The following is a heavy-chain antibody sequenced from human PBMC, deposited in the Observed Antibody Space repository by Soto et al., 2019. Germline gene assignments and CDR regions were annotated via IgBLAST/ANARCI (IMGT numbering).Heavy chain of an antibody. Sequence: SETLSLTCAVSGGSISSGGYSWSWIRQPPGKGLEWIGYIYHSGSTYYNPSLKSRVTISVDRSKNQFSLKLSSVTAADTAVYYCAGAPVVSNWFDPWGQGTLVTVSS. CDR1: GGSISSGGYS. V-gene: IGHV4-30-2*01. J-gene: IGHJ5*02. CDR3: AGAPVVSNWFDP. D-gene: IGHD2-15*01. CDR2: IYHSGST.